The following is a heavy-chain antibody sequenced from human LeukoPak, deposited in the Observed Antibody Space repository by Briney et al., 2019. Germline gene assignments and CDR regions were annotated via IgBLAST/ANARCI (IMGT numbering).Heavy chain of an antibody. CDR3: ARHYYDSSGYIEYFQH. D-gene: IGHD3-22*01. CDR2: IYYSGST. CDR1: GGPISSYY. V-gene: IGHV4-59*01. Sequence: PSETLSLTCTVSGGPISSYYWSWIRQPPGKGLEWIGYIYYSGSTNYNPSLKSRVTISVDTSKNQFSLKLSSVTAADTAVYYCARHYYDSSGYIEYFQHWGQGTLVTVSS. J-gene: IGHJ1*01.